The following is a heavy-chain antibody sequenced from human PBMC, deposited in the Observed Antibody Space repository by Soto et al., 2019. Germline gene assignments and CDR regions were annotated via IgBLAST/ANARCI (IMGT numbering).Heavy chain of an antibody. CDR2: FDPEDGET. Sequence: GASVKVSCKVSGYTLTELSMHWVRQAPGKGLEWMGGFDPEDGETIYAQKLQGRVTMTKDTSTSTAYMELRSLRSDDTAVYYCARDKRPSSSWYSTLFDYWGQGTLVTVSS. CDR3: ARDKRPSSSWYSTLFDY. CDR1: GYTLTELS. V-gene: IGHV1-24*01. D-gene: IGHD6-13*01. J-gene: IGHJ4*02.